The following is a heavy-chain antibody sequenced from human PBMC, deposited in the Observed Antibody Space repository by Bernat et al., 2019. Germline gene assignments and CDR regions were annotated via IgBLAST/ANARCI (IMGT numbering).Heavy chain of an antibody. J-gene: IGHJ3*02. D-gene: IGHD3-22*01. Sequence: EVQLVESGGGLVQPGGSLRLSCAASGFTVSSNYMSWVRQAPGKGLEWVSVIYSGGSTYYADSVKGRFTISRDNSKNTLYLQMNSLRAEDTAVYYCARSWYYYDSSGYKNAFDIWGQGTMVTVSS. CDR2: IYSGGST. CDR1: GFTVSSNY. V-gene: IGHV3-66*02. CDR3: ARSWYYYDSSGYKNAFDI.